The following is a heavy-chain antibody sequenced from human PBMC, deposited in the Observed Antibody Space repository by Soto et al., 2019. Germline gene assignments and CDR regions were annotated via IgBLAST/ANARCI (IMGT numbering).Heavy chain of an antibody. CDR3: ARGGRTGLAPSDIVVVPANYYYYMDV. J-gene: IGHJ6*03. V-gene: IGHV3-66*01. CDR2: IYSGGST. CDR1: GFTFSSNY. D-gene: IGHD2-2*01. Sequence: PGGSLRLSCAASGFTFSSNYMSGVRQAPGKGLEWVSVIYSGGSTYYADSVKGRFTISRDNSKNTLYLQMNSLRAEDTAVYYCARGGRTGLAPSDIVVVPANYYYYMDVWGKGTTVTVSS.